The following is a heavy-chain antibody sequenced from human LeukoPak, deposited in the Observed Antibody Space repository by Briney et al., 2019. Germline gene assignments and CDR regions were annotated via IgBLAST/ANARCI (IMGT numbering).Heavy chain of an antibody. CDR2: IKEDGSVK. J-gene: IGHJ6*02. Sequence: GGSLRLSCAASGFTFSIYWMTWVRQAPGKGLEWVANIKEDGSVKYYVDSVKGRFTISRDNAKKSLYLQMNNLRGEDTAVHFCARRWKLSLDVWGQGTTVTVSS. D-gene: IGHD5-24*01. CDR1: GFTFSIYW. V-gene: IGHV3-7*01. CDR3: ARRWKLSLDV.